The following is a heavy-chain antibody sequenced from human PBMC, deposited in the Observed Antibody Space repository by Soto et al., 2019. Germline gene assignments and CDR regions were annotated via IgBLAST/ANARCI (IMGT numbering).Heavy chain of an antibody. CDR3: ARPFDSSGYWLRNYLDY. D-gene: IGHD3-22*01. V-gene: IGHV3-30-3*01. CDR2: ISYDGTNK. CDR1: GFTFSSYA. J-gene: IGHJ4*02. Sequence: QVQLVESGGGVVQPGRSLRLSCAASGFTFSSYAMHWVRQAPGKGLEWVAVISYDGTNKDYADSVKGRFTISRDNSKNTLYLQMNSLRAEDTAVFYCARPFDSSGYWLRNYLDYWGQGTLVTVSS.